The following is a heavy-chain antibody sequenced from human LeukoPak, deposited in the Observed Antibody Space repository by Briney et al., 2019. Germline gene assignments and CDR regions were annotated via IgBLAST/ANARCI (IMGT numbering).Heavy chain of an antibody. CDR1: GGSISSDY. V-gene: IGHV4-4*07. J-gene: IGHJ4*02. CDR2: IYTSGST. CDR3: AGRRPAAGFDY. Sequence: NPSETLSLTCTVSGGSISSDYWNWIRQPAGKGLEWIGRIYTSGSTTNNPSLKSRLTMSIDTSNNQFSLKLTSMTAADTAVYYCAGRRPAAGFDYWGQGTLVTVSS. D-gene: IGHD6-13*01.